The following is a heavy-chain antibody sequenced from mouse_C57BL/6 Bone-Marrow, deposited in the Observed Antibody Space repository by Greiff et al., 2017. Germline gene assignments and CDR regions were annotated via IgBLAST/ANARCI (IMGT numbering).Heavy chain of an antibody. CDR1: GFTFSSYA. CDR3: TRGGLYYDYEY. Sequence: EVKLVESGEGLVKPGGSLKLSCAASGFTFSSYAMSWVRQTPEKRLEWVAYISSGGDYIYYADTVKGRFTISRDNARNTLYLQMSSLKSEDTAMYYCTRGGLYYDYEYWGQGTTLTVSS. CDR2: ISSGGDYI. D-gene: IGHD2-4*01. V-gene: IGHV5-9-1*02. J-gene: IGHJ2*01.